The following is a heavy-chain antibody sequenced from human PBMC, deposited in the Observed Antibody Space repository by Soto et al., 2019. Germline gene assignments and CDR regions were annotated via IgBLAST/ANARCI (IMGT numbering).Heavy chain of an antibody. V-gene: IGHV3-23*01. J-gene: IGHJ4*02. CDR3: AFPSPFDY. CDR2: INAGGGST. D-gene: IGHD6-6*01. CDR1: GYIFSNYL. Sequence: GESLKISGQGSGYIFSNYLITWVRQMPGKGLEWVSGINAGGGSTYYAGSVKGRFTISRDNSKNTLYLQLNSLRAEHTAVYSCAFPSPFDYWGQGTLVTVSS.